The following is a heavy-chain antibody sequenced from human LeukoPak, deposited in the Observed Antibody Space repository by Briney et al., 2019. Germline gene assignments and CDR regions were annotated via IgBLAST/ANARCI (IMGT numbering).Heavy chain of an antibody. J-gene: IGHJ4*02. V-gene: IGHV3-30*02. Sequence: GGSLRLSCAASGFTFSSYGMHWVRQAPGKGLEWVAFIRYDGSNKYYADSVKGRFTISRDNAKNSVSLQMNALRAEDTAVYYCGRIFNIWGTFRNTWGQGTQVTVSS. CDR3: GRIFNIWGTFRNT. D-gene: IGHD3-16*02. CDR1: GFTFSSYG. CDR2: IRYDGSNK.